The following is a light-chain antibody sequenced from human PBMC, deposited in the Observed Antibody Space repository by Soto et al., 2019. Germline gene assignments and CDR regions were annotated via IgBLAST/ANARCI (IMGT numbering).Light chain of an antibody. J-gene: IGKJ5*01. CDR2: DAS. Sequence: EIVMTQSPATLSVSPGEIATLSCGASQSVSRNLAWYQQKPGQAPRLLIYDASTRATGTPARFSGSGSGTKFTPSISSLQSEDFAVYYCQQYNNWPITFGQGTRLEIK. CDR3: QQYNNWPIT. V-gene: IGKV3D-15*01. CDR1: QSVSRN.